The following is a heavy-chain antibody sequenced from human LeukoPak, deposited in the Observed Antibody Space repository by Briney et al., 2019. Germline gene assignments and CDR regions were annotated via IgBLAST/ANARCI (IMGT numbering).Heavy chain of an antibody. V-gene: IGHV1-2*06. J-gene: IGHJ5*02. CDR2: INPNNGGT. D-gene: IGHD1-26*01. CDR3: ARGGVVGATDCFDP. CDR1: GYTFTGYY. Sequence: GASVKVSCKDSGYTFTGYYMHWVRQAPGRGLEWMGRINPNNGGTKYAQKFQGRVTMTRDTSISTAYMELSRLRSDDTAVYYCARGGVVGATDCFDPWGQGTLVTVSS.